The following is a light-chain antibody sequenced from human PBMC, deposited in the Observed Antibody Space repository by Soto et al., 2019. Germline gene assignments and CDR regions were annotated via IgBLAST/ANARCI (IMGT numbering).Light chain of an antibody. Sequence: GDRVTITCRASQGMGNYLAWYQQKPGKVPKLLIYDASSLESGVPSRFSGSGSGTHFTLTISSLQPEDVATYYCQQYGNSAPITFGQGTRLEIK. CDR3: QQYGNSAPIT. CDR2: DAS. V-gene: IGKV1-27*01. CDR1: QGMGNY. J-gene: IGKJ5*01.